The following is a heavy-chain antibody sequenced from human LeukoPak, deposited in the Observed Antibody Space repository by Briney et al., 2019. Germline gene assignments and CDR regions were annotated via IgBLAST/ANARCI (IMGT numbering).Heavy chain of an antibody. J-gene: IGHJ5*02. CDR1: GFTFSSYA. V-gene: IGHV3-30-3*01. CDR3: AKDLIVGATRDWFDP. CDR2: ISYDGSNK. Sequence: GGSLRLSCAASGFTFSSYAMHWVRQAPGKGLEWVAVISYDGSNKYYADSVKGRFTISRDNSKNTLYLQMNSLRAEDTAVYYCAKDLIVGATRDWFDPWGQGTLVTVSS. D-gene: IGHD1-26*01.